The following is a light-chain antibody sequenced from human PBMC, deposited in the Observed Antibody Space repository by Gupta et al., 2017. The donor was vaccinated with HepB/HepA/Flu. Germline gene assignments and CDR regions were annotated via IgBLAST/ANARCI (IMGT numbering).Light chain of an antibody. J-gene: IGKJ5*01. CDR1: QSVSSY. CDR2: DAS. V-gene: IGKV3-11*01. Sequence: EIVLTQSPATLSLSPGERATRSCRASQSVSSYLAWYQQKPGQAPRLLIYDASNRDTGIAARFCGSGCGKYXPLTISXREQEDFAVYYYQQPSNWPLITFGXGTLLDIK. CDR3: QQPSNWPLIT.